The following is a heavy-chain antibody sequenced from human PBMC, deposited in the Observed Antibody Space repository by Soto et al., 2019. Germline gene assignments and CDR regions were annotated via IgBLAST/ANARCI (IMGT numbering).Heavy chain of an antibody. V-gene: IGHV3-30*18. J-gene: IGHJ4*02. CDR2: ISYDGSNK. CDR1: GFTFSSYG. CDR3: AKPDAPIPAIGYYFDY. D-gene: IGHD2-2*02. Sequence: GGSLRLSCAASGFTFSSYGMHWVRQAPGKGLEWVAVISYDGSNKYYADSVKGRFTISRDNSKNTLYLQMNSLRAEDTAVYYCAKPDAPIPAIGYYFDYWGQGTLVTVS.